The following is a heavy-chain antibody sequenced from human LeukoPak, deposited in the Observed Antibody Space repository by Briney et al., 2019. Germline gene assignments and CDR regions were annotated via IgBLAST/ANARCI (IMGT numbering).Heavy chain of an antibody. D-gene: IGHD1-26*01. Sequence: SETLSLTCAVYGGSFSGYYWSWIRQPPGKGLEWIGEINHSGSTNYNPSLKSRVTISVDTSKNQFSLKLNSVTAADTAVYYCARDSLGAGTVGATSGYWGQGTLVTVSS. J-gene: IGHJ4*02. CDR1: GGSFSGYY. CDR2: INHSGST. V-gene: IGHV4-34*01. CDR3: ARDSLGAGTVGATSGY.